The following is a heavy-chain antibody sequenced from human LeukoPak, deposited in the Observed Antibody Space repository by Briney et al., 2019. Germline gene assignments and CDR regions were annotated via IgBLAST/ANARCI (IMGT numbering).Heavy chain of an antibody. J-gene: IGHJ3*01. CDR2: TYYRSKWLN. CDR1: GDSFSSNSAA. V-gene: IGHV6-1*01. Sequence: SQTLSLTCAISGDSFSSNSAAWNWVRQSPSRGLEWLGRTYYRSKWLNDYALSVKSRITINPDTSKKQFSLHLNSVTPDDTAVYYCAREHDFRPGRGDAFDVWGQGTMVTVSS. CDR3: AREHDFRPGRGDAFDV. D-gene: IGHD3/OR15-3a*01.